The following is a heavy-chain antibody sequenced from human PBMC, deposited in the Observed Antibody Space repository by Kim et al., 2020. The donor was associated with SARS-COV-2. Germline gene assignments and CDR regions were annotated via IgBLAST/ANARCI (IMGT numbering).Heavy chain of an antibody. V-gene: IGHV4-39*07. J-gene: IGHJ5*02. CDR2: IYYSGST. Sequence: SETLSRTCTVSGGSISSSSYYWGWIRQPPGKGLEWIGSIYYSGSTYYNPSLKSRVTISVDTSKNQFSLKLSSVTAADTAVYYCARESKHIAAAGKGFDP. CDR3: ARESKHIAAAGKGFDP. CDR1: GGSISSSSYY. D-gene: IGHD6-13*01.